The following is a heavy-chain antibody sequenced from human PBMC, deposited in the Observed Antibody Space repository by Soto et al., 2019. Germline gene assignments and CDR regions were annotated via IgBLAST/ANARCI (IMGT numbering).Heavy chain of an antibody. CDR2: IYWNDDK. Sequence: QITLKESGPTLVRPTQTLTLTCTFPGFSLSTSGLGVGWIRQPPGKALEWLALIYWNDDKRYSPSLKARLTITKDTSKNQVVLTMTNMDPVDTATYYCAHRPSGWYIFDYWGQGTLVTVSS. CDR3: AHRPSGWYIFDY. D-gene: IGHD6-19*01. CDR1: GFSLSTSGLG. V-gene: IGHV2-5*01. J-gene: IGHJ4*02.